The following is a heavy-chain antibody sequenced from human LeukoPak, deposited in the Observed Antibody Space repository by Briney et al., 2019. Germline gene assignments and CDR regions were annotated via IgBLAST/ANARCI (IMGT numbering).Heavy chain of an antibody. D-gene: IGHD3-3*02. CDR2: ISGSGGST. Sequence: GGSLRLSCAASGFTFDSYAMSWVRQAPGKGLEWVSAISGSGGSTYYADSVKGRFTISRDNPKNTLYLQMNSLRAEDTAVYYCAKGKGRSVAFSFDPWGQGTLAT. CDR1: GFTFDSYA. CDR3: AKGKGRSVAFSFDP. V-gene: IGHV3-23*01. J-gene: IGHJ5*02.